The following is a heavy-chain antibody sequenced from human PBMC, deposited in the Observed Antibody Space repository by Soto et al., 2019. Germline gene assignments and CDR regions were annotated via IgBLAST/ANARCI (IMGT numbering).Heavy chain of an antibody. J-gene: IGHJ4*02. CDR1: GGTFSSYT. D-gene: IGHD3-22*01. CDR3: ARYYYDSSGYCHDY. V-gene: IGHV1-69*02. Sequence: QVQLVQSGAEVKKPGSSVKVSCKASGGTFSSYTISWVRQAPGQGLEWMGRIIPILGIANYAQKFQGRVTITADKSTSTAYMELSSLRSEDTAVYYCARYYYDSSGYCHDYWGQGTLVTVSS. CDR2: IIPILGIA.